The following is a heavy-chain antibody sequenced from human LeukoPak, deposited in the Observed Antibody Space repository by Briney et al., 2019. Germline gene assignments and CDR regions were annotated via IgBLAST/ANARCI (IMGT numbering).Heavy chain of an antibody. V-gene: IGHV1-8*01. J-gene: IGHJ6*02. D-gene: IGHD3-22*01. CDR1: GYTFTSYD. Sequence: ASVKVSCKASGYTFTSYDINWVRQATGQGLEWMGWMNPNSGNTGYAQKFQGRVTMTRNTSISTAYMELSSLRSEDTAVYYCARGNPIVVVISLYYYGMDVWGQGTTVTVSS. CDR3: ARGNPIVVVISLYYYGMDV. CDR2: MNPNSGNT.